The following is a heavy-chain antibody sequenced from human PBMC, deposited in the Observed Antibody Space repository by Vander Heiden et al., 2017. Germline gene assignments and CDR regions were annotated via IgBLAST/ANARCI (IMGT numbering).Heavy chain of an antibody. CDR1: GYSFTSYW. V-gene: IGHV5-51*01. Sequence: EVQLVQSGAEVNMLGESLTISCKGSGYSFTSYWIGWVRQMRGTGLEWMGIIYPGDSDTRYSPSFQGQVTISADKSISTAYLQWSSLKASDTAMYYCARHMGYGPKGTDWYFDLWGRGTLVTVSS. CDR3: ARHMGYGPKGTDWYFDL. CDR2: IYPGDSDT. D-gene: IGHD1-1*01. J-gene: IGHJ2*01.